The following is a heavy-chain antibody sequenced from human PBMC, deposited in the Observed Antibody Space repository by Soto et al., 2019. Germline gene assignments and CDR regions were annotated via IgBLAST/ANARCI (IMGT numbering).Heavy chain of an antibody. CDR1: GFTFSSYD. Sequence: LRLSCAASGFTFSSYDMHWVRQATGKGLEWVSAIGTAGDTYYPGSVKGRFTISRENAKNSLYLQMNSLRAEDTAVYYCARKSSCWSPDSYWYFDLWGRGTLVTVSS. V-gene: IGHV3-13*01. CDR3: ARKSSCWSPDSYWYFDL. CDR2: IGTAGDT. J-gene: IGHJ2*01. D-gene: IGHD6-19*01.